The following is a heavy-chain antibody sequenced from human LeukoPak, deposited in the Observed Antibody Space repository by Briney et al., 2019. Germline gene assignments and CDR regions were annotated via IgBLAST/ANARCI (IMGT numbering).Heavy chain of an antibody. J-gene: IGHJ4*02. CDR3: ARGGEKVSSSGYYLAY. CDR2: ISAYNGNT. Sequence: ASVKVSCKASGYTFTSYGISWVRQASGQGLEWMGWISAYNGNTNYAQKLQGRVTMTTDTSTSTAYMELRSLRSDDTAVYYCARGGEKVSSSGYYLAYWGQGTLVTVSS. CDR1: GYTFTSYG. V-gene: IGHV1-18*01. D-gene: IGHD3-22*01.